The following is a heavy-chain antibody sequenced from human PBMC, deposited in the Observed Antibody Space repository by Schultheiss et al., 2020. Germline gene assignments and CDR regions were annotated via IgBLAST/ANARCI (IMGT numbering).Heavy chain of an antibody. J-gene: IGHJ1*01. V-gene: IGHV3-48*04. CDR2: ISSSGSTI. Sequence: GGSLRLSCAASGFTFSSYAMSWVRQAPGKGLEWVSSISSSGSTIYYADSVKGRFTISRDNAKNSLYLQMNSLRAEDTAVYYCAKDAGPGSYYGYFQHWGQGTLVTGSS. CDR1: GFTFSSYA. CDR3: AKDAGPGSYYGYFQH. D-gene: IGHD3-10*01.